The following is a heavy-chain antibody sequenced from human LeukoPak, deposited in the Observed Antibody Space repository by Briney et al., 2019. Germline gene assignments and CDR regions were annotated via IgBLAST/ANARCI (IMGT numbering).Heavy chain of an antibody. V-gene: IGHV3-23*01. CDR3: AKVLEDIVVVPAAPFDY. D-gene: IGHD2-15*01. CDR1: GFTFSTYA. CDR2: ISGRGSST. J-gene: IGHJ4*02. Sequence: GGTLRLSCAGSGFTFSTYAMSWVRQAPGKGLEWVAAISGRGSSTYYADSVKGRFTTSRDNSKNTLYLQMNSLRTEDTAVYYCAKVLEDIVVVPAAPFDYWGQGTLVTVSS.